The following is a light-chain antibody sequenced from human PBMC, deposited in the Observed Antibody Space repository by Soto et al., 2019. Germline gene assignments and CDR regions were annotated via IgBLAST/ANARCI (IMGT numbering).Light chain of an antibody. CDR3: SSYTSSSTYV. CDR1: SSGVGGYNY. V-gene: IGLV2-14*01. J-gene: IGLJ1*01. CDR2: DVS. Sequence: SVLTQPASVSGSSGQCITISSTGTSSGVGGYNYVSWYQQHTGKAPKLMIYDVSNRPSGVSNRFSGSKSGNTAFLTISGLQAEDEADYYCSSYTSSSTYVFGAGTKVTVL.